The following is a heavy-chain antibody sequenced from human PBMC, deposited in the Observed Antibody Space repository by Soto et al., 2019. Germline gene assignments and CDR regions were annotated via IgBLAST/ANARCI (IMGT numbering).Heavy chain of an antibody. D-gene: IGHD2-15*01. CDR1: GGTFSSYA. CDR3: ASTARISYYYYGMGV. V-gene: IGHV1-69*06. Sequence: ASVKVSCKASGGTFSSYAISWVRQAPGQGLEWMGGIIPIFGTANYAQKFQGRVTITADKSTSTAYMELSSLRSEDTAVYYCASTARISYYYYGMGVWGQGTTVTVSS. CDR2: IIPIFGTA. J-gene: IGHJ6*02.